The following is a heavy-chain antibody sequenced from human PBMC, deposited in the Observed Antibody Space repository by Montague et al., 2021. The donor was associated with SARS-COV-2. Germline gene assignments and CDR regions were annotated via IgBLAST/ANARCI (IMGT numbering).Heavy chain of an antibody. CDR3: ARLNVGTGRADVDV. Sequence: SETLSLTCAVYGGSFSVYYWSWLRQSPRSGLEWIAEINHSGTANYNPSLKSRVSISVDTSKNQFTLKLRSLTAADTAVYYCARLNVGTGRADVDVWGKGTTVTVSS. CDR2: INHSGTA. V-gene: IGHV4-34*01. CDR1: GGSFSVYY. D-gene: IGHD2-21*02. J-gene: IGHJ6*04.